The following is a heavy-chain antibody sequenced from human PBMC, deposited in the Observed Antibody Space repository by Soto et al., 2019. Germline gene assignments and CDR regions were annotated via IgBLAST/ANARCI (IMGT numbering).Heavy chain of an antibody. CDR3: ARSAQDIVVVPAARGEDWFDP. CDR2: MNPNSGNT. V-gene: IGHV1-8*01. CDR1: GYTFTSYD. Sequence: ASVKVSCKASGYTFTSYDINWVRQATGQGLEWMGWMNPNSGNTGYAQKFQGRVTMTRNTSISTAYMELSSLRSEDTAVYYCARSAQDIVVVPAARGEDWFDPWGQGTVVTVYS. J-gene: IGHJ5*02. D-gene: IGHD2-2*01.